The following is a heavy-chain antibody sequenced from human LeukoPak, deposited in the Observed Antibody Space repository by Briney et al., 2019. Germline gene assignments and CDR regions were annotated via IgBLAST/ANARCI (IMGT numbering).Heavy chain of an antibody. CDR3: ARVSVVVPATTLGWIDP. CDR1: GGTFNSYA. J-gene: IGHJ5*02. V-gene: IGHV1-69*13. CDR2: IIPIFGTA. Sequence: GASVKVSCKASGGTFNSYAISWVRQAPGQGLEWMGGIIPIFGTANYAQKFQGRVTVTADESTSTAYMELSSLRSEDTAVYYCARVSVVVPATTLGWIDPWGQGTLVTVSS. D-gene: IGHD2-2*01.